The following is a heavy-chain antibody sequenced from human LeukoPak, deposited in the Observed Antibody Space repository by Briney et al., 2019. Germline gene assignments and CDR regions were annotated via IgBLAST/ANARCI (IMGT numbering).Heavy chain of an antibody. V-gene: IGHV3-64*01. J-gene: IGHJ5*02. CDR3: ARGCSGGRCYNH. CDR1: GFTFSDSS. Sequence: PGRSLRLSCAASGFTFSDSSMHWVRQAPGKGLEYVSAISNNGGSTYYANSVKGRFTISRDSSKNTLYLQMRSLRTEDMAVYYCARGCSGGRCYNHWGQGTLVTVSS. CDR2: ISNNGGST. D-gene: IGHD2-15*01.